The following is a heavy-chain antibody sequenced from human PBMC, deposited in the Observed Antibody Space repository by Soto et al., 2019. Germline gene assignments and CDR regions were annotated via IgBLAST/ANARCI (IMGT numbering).Heavy chain of an antibody. CDR2: IYYSGST. D-gene: IGHD1-26*01. J-gene: IGHJ5*02. V-gene: IGHV4-59*01. CDR3: ARVVVGATVWFDP. CDR1: GGSISSYY. Sequence: SETLSLTCTVSGGSISSYYWSWIRQPPGKGLEWIGYIYYSGSTNYNPSLKSRVTISVDTSKNQFSLKLSSVTAADTAVYYCARVVVGATVWFDPWGQGTLVTVSS.